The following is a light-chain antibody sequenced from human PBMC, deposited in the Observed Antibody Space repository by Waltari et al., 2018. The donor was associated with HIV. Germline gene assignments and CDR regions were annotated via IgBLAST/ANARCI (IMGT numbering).Light chain of an antibody. Sequence: SELTQDPAVSVALGQTVRITCQGDSLRNYYATWYQQKPGQAPVLVIYGKNNRPSGIPDRFSGSSSGNTASLTITATQADDGADYYCNSWDTNPEGVVFGGGTK. CDR1: SLRNYY. V-gene: IGLV3-19*01. CDR2: GKN. CDR3: NSWDTNPEGVV. J-gene: IGLJ3*02.